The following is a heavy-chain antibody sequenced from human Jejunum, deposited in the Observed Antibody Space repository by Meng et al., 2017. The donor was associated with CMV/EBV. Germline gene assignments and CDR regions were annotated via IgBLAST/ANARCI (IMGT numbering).Heavy chain of an antibody. CDR3: ARLLWSGDVYFDY. J-gene: IGHJ4*02. CDR1: GSINTGGNF. CDR2: IYYFRGGT. Sequence: GSINTGGNFWRWIRQHPGKSLEWIVNIYYFRGGTNYNPSFKSRVTISMDTSKNQFSLKLTSVTAADTAVYYCARLLWSGDVYFDYWGQGALVTVSS. D-gene: IGHD3-3*01. V-gene: IGHV4-31*02.